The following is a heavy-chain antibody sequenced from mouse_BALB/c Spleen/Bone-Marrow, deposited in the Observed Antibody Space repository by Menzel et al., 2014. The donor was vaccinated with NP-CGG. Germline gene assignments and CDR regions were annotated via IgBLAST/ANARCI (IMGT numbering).Heavy chain of an antibody. D-gene: IGHD2-4*01. V-gene: IGHV1-5*01. J-gene: IGHJ3*01. CDR3: TRDNYAFAY. Sequence: VQLKESGTVLARPGASVKMSCKASGYSFTNYWMHWIKQRPGQGLEWVGAVYPGNSDARYHQKVKGKAKLSAVTSASIAYMELSSLTNEDSAVYYCTRDNYAFAYWGQGTLVTVSA. CDR2: VYPGNSDA. CDR1: GYSFTNYW.